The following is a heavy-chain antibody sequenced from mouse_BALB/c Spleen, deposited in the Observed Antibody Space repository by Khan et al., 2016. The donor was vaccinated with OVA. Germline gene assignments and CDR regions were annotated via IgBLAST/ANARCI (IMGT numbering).Heavy chain of an antibody. Sequence: QVQLKQSGAELAKPGASVEMSCKASGYTFTTYWMHWVKQRPGQGLEWIGYIDPSTGYTEYNQKFKDKATLTADKSSSTAYMQLSSLTSEDSAVYYCTRRGVCGIFTYWGQGTLVTVSA. CDR3: TRRGVCGIFTY. D-gene: IGHD1-1*02. CDR1: GYTFTTYW. CDR2: IDPSTGYT. J-gene: IGHJ3*01. V-gene: IGHV1-7*01.